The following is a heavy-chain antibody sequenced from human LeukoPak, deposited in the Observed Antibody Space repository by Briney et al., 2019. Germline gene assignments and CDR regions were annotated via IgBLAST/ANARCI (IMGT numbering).Heavy chain of an antibody. CDR1: GFTFSSYA. CDR2: ISGSGGST. D-gene: IGHD4/OR15-4a*01. J-gene: IGHJ5*02. Sequence: PGGSLRLSCAASGFTFSSYAMSWVRQAPGKGLEWVSAISGSGGSTYYADSVKGRFTISRDNSKNMLYLQMNSLRAGDTAVYYCASGDYGNWFDPWGQGTLVTVSS. V-gene: IGHV3-23*01. CDR3: ASGDYGNWFDP.